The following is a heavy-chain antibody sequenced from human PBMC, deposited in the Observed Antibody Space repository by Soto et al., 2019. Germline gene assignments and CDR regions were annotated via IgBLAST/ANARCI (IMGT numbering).Heavy chain of an antibody. CDR2: YDPEKGRR. CDR1: GDSITEVS. J-gene: IGHJ4*02. Sequence: VQSGAEVKKPGASVEVSCKVSGDSITEVSMHWVRQSPEKGLEWMGGYDPEKGRRISAQNFQGRLTMTEDTSTDTAYMNLLSLETDDTAVYFCATGPPWHYFDFWGQGTLVTVSS. CDR3: ATGPPWHYFDF. V-gene: IGHV1-24*01. D-gene: IGHD5-12*01.